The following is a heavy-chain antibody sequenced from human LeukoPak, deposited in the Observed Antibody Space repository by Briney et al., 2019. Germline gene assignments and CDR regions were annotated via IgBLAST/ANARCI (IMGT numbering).Heavy chain of an antibody. V-gene: IGHV3-21*01. CDR3: ASSGITMIVVEDFDY. Sequence: GGSLRLSCAASGFTFSSYSMNWVRQAPGKGLEWVSFISSSSYIYYADSVKGRFTISRDNAKNSLYLQMNSLRAEDTAVYYCASSGITMIVVEDFDYWGQGTLVTVSS. CDR1: GFTFSSYS. J-gene: IGHJ4*02. D-gene: IGHD3-22*01. CDR2: ISSSSYI.